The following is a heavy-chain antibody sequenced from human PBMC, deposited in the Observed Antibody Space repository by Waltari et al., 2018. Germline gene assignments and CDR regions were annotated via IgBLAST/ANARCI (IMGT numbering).Heavy chain of an antibody. CDR3: ARLTPNYDFWSGYYIHYYYYMDV. CDR1: DGSFSGYY. Sequence: QVQLQQRGAGLLKPSETLSLTCAVYDGSFSGYYWSWTRHPPGTGLQWLGEINHSGSTNYNPSLKSRVTISVDTSKNQFSLKLSSVTAADTAVYYCARLTPNYDFWSGYYIHYYYYMDVWGKGTTVTVSS. D-gene: IGHD3-3*01. V-gene: IGHV4-34*01. J-gene: IGHJ6*03. CDR2: INHSGST.